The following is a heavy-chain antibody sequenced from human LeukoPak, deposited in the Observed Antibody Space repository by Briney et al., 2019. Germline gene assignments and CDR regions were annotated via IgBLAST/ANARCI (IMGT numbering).Heavy chain of an antibody. D-gene: IGHD2-2*01. CDR2: VDPEDGET. J-gene: IGHJ5*02. CDR3: ATNGGGVCSSTSCFLDP. CDR1: GYTFTDYY. Sequence: ASVKISCKVSGYTFTDYYMHWVQQAPGKGLEWMGLVDPEDGETIYAEKFQGRVTITADTSTDTAYMELSGLRSEDTAVYYCATNGGGVCSSTSCFLDPWGQGTLVTVSS. V-gene: IGHV1-69-2*01.